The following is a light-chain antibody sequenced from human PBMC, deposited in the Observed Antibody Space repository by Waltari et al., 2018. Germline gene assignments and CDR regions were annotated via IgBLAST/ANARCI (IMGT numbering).Light chain of an antibody. V-gene: IGKV1-5*03. CDR2: KAS. CDR1: QSISNW. Sequence: DITMTQSPSTLSASVGDRVTITCRASQSISNWFDWYQQKPGKAPKLLIYKASTLESGVPTRFSGSGSGTEFTLNISSLQPYDFATYYCQQYNSYSLLTFGGGTKVEIK. CDR3: QQYNSYSLLT. J-gene: IGKJ4*01.